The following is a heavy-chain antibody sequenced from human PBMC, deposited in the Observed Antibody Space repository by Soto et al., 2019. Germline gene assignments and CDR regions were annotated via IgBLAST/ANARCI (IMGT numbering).Heavy chain of an antibody. CDR1: GFTFSSYS. CDR3: ARDTVAGDY. Sequence: EVQLVESGGGLVQPGGSLRLSCASSGFTFSSYSRNWVRQAPGKGLEWVSYISSSSSTIYYEDSVKGRFTISRDNAKNSLYLQMNSLRAEDTAVYYCARDTVAGDYWGQGTLVTVSS. V-gene: IGHV3-48*01. J-gene: IGHJ4*02. D-gene: IGHD6-19*01. CDR2: ISSSSSTI.